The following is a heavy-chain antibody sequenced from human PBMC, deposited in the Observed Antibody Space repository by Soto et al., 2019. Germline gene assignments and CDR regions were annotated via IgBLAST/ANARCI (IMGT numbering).Heavy chain of an antibody. CDR3: ARDTIAAAGHYYYYYGMDV. D-gene: IGHD6-13*01. V-gene: IGHV3-30-3*01. J-gene: IGHJ6*02. CDR2: ISYDGSNK. Sequence: QVQLVESGGGVVQPGRSLRLSCAASGFTFSSYAMHWVRQAPGKGLEWVAVISYDGSNKYYAVSVKGRFTISRDNSKNTLYLQMNSLRAEDTAVYYCARDTIAAAGHYYYYYGMDVWGQGTTVTVSS. CDR1: GFTFSSYA.